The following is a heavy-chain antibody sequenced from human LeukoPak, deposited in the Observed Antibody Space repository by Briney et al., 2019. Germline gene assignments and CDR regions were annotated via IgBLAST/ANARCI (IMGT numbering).Heavy chain of an antibody. J-gene: IGHJ3*02. Sequence: PGGSLRLSCAASGFTFSSYSVNWVRQAPGKGLEWVSSISRGSSYIYYTASVKGRFTISRDNAKNSLYLQMNSLRAEDTAVYYCARGGNDFWSGYYPGDGFDIWGQGTMVTVSS. CDR1: GFTFSSYS. CDR2: ISRGSSYI. CDR3: ARGGNDFWSGYYPGDGFDI. D-gene: IGHD3-3*01. V-gene: IGHV3-21*01.